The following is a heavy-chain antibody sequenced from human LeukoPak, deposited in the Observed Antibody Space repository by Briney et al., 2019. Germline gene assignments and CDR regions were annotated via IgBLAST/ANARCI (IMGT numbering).Heavy chain of an antibody. V-gene: IGHV4-59*08. CDR1: GGSISSYY. CDR2: IYYSGST. CDR3: ARLGQYSGYDYYFDY. Sequence: SETLSLTCTVSGGSISSYYWSWIRQPPGKGLEWIGYIYYSGSTNYNPSLKSRVTISVDTSKNQFSLKLSSVTAADTALYHCARLGQYSGYDYYFDYWGQGTLVTVSS. D-gene: IGHD5-12*01. J-gene: IGHJ4*02.